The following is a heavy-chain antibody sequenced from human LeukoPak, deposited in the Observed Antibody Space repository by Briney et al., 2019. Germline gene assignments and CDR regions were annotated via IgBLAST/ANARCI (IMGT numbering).Heavy chain of an antibody. V-gene: IGHV3-21*01. Sequence: KAGGSLRLSCAASGFTFHNYSMSWVRQAPGKGLEWVSSISGSSSYIYYADSLKGRFTISRDNAKNSLYLQLNSLRAEDTAVYYCARGIFYDNSGYPYYFDSWGQGTLVTVSS. CDR1: GFTFHNYS. CDR3: ARGIFYDNSGYPYYFDS. D-gene: IGHD3-22*01. CDR2: ISGSSSYI. J-gene: IGHJ4*02.